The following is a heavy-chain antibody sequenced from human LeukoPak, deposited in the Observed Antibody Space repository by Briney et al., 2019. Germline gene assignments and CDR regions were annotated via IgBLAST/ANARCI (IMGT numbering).Heavy chain of an antibody. CDR2: INPNSGGT. J-gene: IGHJ4*02. V-gene: IGHV1-2*02. CDR1: GYTFTGYY. D-gene: IGHD2-2*01. Sequence: ASVKVSCKVSGYTFTGYYMHWVRQAPGQGLEWMGWINPNSGGTNYAQKFQGRVTMTRDTSISTAYMELSRLRSDDTAVYYCARGSSVPAAPKNYWGQGTLVTVSS. CDR3: ARGSSVPAAPKNY.